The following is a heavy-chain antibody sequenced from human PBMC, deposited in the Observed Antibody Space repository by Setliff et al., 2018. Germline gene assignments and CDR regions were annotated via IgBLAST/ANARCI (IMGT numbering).Heavy chain of an antibody. V-gene: IGHV4-30-4*08. D-gene: IGHD1-1*01. Sequence: PSETLSLTCTVSGGSISSGDYYWSWIRQPPGKGLEWIGYIYYSGSTYYNPSLKSRVTISVDTSKNQFSLKLSSVTAADTAVYYCASAEYTDYYFDYWGPETLLVTVSS. CDR1: GGSISSGDYY. CDR2: IYYSGST. J-gene: IGHJ4*03. CDR3: ASAEYTDYYFDY.